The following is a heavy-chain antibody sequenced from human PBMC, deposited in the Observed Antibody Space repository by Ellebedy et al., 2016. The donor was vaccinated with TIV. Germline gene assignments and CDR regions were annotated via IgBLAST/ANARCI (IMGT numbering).Heavy chain of an antibody. Sequence: GESLKISXAASGFTFSSYAMHWVRQAPGKGLEWVAVISYDGSNKYYADSVKGRFTISRDNSKNTLYLQMNSLRAEDTAVYYCARDQLGGIAAAGRIDYWGQGTLVTVSS. CDR1: GFTFSSYA. J-gene: IGHJ4*02. CDR3: ARDQLGGIAAAGRIDY. V-gene: IGHV3-30-3*01. CDR2: ISYDGSNK. D-gene: IGHD6-13*01.